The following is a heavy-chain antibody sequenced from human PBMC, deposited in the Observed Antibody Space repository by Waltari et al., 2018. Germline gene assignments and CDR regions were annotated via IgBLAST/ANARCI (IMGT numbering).Heavy chain of an antibody. Sequence: EVQLLESGGGLLQTGGSLRLSCAASAFPFSSYARRWVRQAPGKGLEWVSAISGSGGSTYYADSVKGRFTISRDNSKNTLYLQMNSLRAEDTAVYYCANGGGLLFGWGQGTLVTVSS. J-gene: IGHJ4*02. D-gene: IGHD2-21*01. CDR2: ISGSGGST. V-gene: IGHV3-23*01. CDR1: AFPFSSYA. CDR3: ANGGGLLFG.